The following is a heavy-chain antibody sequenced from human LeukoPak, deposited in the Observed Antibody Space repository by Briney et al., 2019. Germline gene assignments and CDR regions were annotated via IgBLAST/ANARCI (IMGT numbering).Heavy chain of an antibody. CDR1: GYTFTDHY. V-gene: IGHV1-2*02. CDR3: ARSTLIMIRGVVDY. J-gene: IGHJ4*02. Sequence: GASVKVSCKTSGYTFTDHYIHWIRQTPRGGPEWLGWINPQRGSTDSSQKFQGRLTMTRDTSINTAYMELFSLTSDDTAIYYCARSTLIMIRGVVDYWGQGSLVAVSS. CDR2: INPQRGST. D-gene: IGHD3-10*01.